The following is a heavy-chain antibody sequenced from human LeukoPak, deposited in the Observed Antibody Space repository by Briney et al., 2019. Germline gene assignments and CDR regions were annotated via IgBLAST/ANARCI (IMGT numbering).Heavy chain of an antibody. CDR3: VREGNELLSKDFDY. D-gene: IGHD2-21*02. J-gene: IGHJ4*02. CDR1: GYTLTELS. CDR2: INPHSGGT. V-gene: IGHV1-2*02. Sequence: ASVKVSCKVSGYTLTELSMHWVRQAPGKGLEWMGYINPHSGGTNSPQKFQGRVTLTTDTSISAAYMELSSLISDDTAMYYCVREGNELLSKDFDYWGQGTLVAVSS.